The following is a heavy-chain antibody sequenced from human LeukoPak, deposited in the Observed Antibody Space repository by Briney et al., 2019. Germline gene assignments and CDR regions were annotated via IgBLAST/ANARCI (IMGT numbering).Heavy chain of an antibody. CDR3: ARDLLGWELHYFDY. Sequence: GGSLRLSCAASGFTFSSYGMHWVRQAPGKGLEWVSYISSSSSTIYYADSVKGRFTISRDNAKNSLYLQMNSLRAEDTAVYYCARDLLGWELHYFDYWGQGTLVTVSS. V-gene: IGHV3-48*01. J-gene: IGHJ4*02. CDR2: ISSSSSTI. CDR1: GFTFSSYG. D-gene: IGHD1-26*01.